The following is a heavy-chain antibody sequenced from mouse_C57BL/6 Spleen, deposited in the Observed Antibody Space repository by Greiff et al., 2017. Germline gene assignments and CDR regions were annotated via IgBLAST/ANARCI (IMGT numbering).Heavy chain of an antibody. CDR2: IYPGSGST. CDR1: GYTFTSYW. Sequence: VQLQQPGAELVKPGASVKMSCKASGYTFTSYWITWVKQRPGQGLEWIGEIYPGSGSTNYNEKFKSKATLTVDTSSSTAYMQLSSLTSEDSADYYCARGVYYGNSGYAYWGQGTLVTVSA. V-gene: IGHV1-55*01. CDR3: ARGVYYGNSGYAY. J-gene: IGHJ3*01. D-gene: IGHD2-1*01.